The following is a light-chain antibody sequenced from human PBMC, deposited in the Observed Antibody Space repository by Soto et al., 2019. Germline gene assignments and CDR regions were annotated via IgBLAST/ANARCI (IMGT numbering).Light chain of an antibody. CDR1: QSVSSSY. Sequence: EIVLTQSPGTLSLSPGERATLSCRASQSVSSSYLAWDQQKPGQAPRLLIYGTSSRATGIPDRFSGSGSGTDFTLTISRLEPEDFAVYYCQQYGSSPYTFGQGTKLEI. V-gene: IGKV3-20*01. CDR3: QQYGSSPYT. CDR2: GTS. J-gene: IGKJ2*01.